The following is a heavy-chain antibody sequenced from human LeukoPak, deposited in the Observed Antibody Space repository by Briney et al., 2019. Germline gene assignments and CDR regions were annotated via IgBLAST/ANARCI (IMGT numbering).Heavy chain of an antibody. CDR2: IYYRGST. Sequence: SETLSLTCTVSGGSISSTIYYWGWIRQPPGKGLEWIGSIYYRGSTYYNPSLKSRVAISVDTSKNQFSLKLSSVTAADTAVYYCARDLYYYGSGRSMDVWGKGTTVTISS. V-gene: IGHV4-39*07. J-gene: IGHJ6*03. D-gene: IGHD3-10*01. CDR1: GGSISSTIYY. CDR3: ARDLYYYGSGRSMDV.